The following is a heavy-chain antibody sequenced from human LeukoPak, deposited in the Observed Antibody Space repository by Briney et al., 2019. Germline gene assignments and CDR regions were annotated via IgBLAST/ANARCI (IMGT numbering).Heavy chain of an antibody. Sequence: RGESLKISCKGSGYSFTSYWIGWVRQMPGKGLEWMGIPYPGDSDTRYSPSFQGQVTISADKSISTAYLQWSSLKASDTAMYYCARRRYCSSTSCNGWYFDLWGRGTLVTVSS. D-gene: IGHD2-2*01. CDR2: PYPGDSDT. CDR1: GYSFTSYW. V-gene: IGHV5-51*01. J-gene: IGHJ2*01. CDR3: ARRRYCSSTSCNGWYFDL.